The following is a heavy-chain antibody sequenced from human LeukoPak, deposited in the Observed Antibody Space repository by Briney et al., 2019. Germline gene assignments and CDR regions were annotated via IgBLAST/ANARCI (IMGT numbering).Heavy chain of an antibody. J-gene: IGHJ4*02. CDR2: IRQDGSDK. D-gene: IGHD2-2*02. CDR3: VRDSYTNTWHFQDKDY. V-gene: IGHV3-7*01. Sequence: GGSLRLSCAASGFTFSSYWMGWVRQAPGRGLEWVANIRQDGSDKYYVDSVKGRFTISRDNAKNSLFLQMNSLRVEDTAVYYCVRDSYTNTWHFQDKDYWGQGTLVTVSS. CDR1: GFTFSSYW.